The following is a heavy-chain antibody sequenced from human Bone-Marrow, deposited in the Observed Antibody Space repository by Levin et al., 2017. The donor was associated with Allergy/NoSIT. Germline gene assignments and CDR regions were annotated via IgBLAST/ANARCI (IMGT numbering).Heavy chain of an antibody. CDR3: TTDVYYYDSSGYPPTGY. Sequence: PGGSLRLSCAASGFTFSNAWMSWVRQAPGKGLEWVGRIKSKTDGGTTDYAAPVKGRFTISRDDSKNTLYLQMNSLKTEDTAVYYCTTDVYYYDSSGYPPTGYWGQGTLVTVSS. CDR1: GFTFSNAW. V-gene: IGHV3-15*01. D-gene: IGHD3-22*01. CDR2: IKSKTDGGTT. J-gene: IGHJ4*02.